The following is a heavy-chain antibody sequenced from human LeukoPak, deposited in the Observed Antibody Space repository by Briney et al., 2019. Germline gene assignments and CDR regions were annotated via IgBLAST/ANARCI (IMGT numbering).Heavy chain of an antibody. V-gene: IGHV1-2*02. Sequence: ASVKVSCKTSGYTFTGYYMHWVRQAPGQGLEWMGWINPNSGGTNYAQKFQGRVTMTRDTSITTAYMELSRLRSDDTAVYYCARLSSACSGGSCYSGNWFDPWGQGTLVTVSS. J-gene: IGHJ5*02. D-gene: IGHD2-15*01. CDR1: GYTFTGYY. CDR2: INPNSGGT. CDR3: ARLSSACSGGSCYSGNWFDP.